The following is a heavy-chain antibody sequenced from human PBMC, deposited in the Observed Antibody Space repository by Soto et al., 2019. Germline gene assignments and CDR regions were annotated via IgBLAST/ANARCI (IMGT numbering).Heavy chain of an antibody. V-gene: IGHV3-23*01. CDR1: GLRFRSYV. CDR3: ANVQLERRYSDY. CDR2: ISGSGGST. J-gene: IGHJ4*02. D-gene: IGHD1-1*01. Sequence: GGCMGIACAASGLRFRSYVMSGVRKAPGKGLEWVSGISGSGGSTYYADSVKGRFTISRDNSKNTLYLQMNTLRAEDTAVYYCANVQLERRYSDYWGQGTLVTVSS.